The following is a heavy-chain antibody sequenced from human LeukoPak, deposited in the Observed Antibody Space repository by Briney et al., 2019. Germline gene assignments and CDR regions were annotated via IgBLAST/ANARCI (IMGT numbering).Heavy chain of an antibody. D-gene: IGHD2-21*01. V-gene: IGHV4-38-2*01. J-gene: IGHJ4*02. CDR2: IFHRGNT. CDR3: ARHASCGDDCYTYYFDY. CDR1: GYSISSGDY. Sequence: PSETLSLTCAVSGYSISSGDYWGWIRQPPGKGLEWIENIFHRGNTNYNPSLKSRVTMSLDTSKNQFSLKLSSVTAADTAVFYCARHASCGDDCYTYYFDYWGQGTLVTVSS.